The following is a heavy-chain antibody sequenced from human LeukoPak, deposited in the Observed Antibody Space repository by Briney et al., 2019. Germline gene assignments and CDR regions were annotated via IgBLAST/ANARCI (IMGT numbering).Heavy chain of an antibody. V-gene: IGHV3-30*03. Sequence: PGGSLRLSCAASGLTFSSYGMHWVRQAPGKGLEWVAVISYDGSNKYYADSVKGRFTISRDNSKNTLYLQMNSLRAEDTAVYYCARGVGDGYNLDYWGQGTLVTVSS. J-gene: IGHJ4*02. CDR1: GLTFSSYG. D-gene: IGHD5-24*01. CDR3: ARGVGDGYNLDY. CDR2: ISYDGSNK.